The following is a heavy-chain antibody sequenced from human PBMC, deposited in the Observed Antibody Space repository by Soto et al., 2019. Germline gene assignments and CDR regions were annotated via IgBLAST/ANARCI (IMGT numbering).Heavy chain of an antibody. CDR1: GYSFTNSW. J-gene: IGHJ3*02. D-gene: IGHD3-22*01. CDR3: ARLPDGDDGGVYWIFDI. Sequence: GESLKISCEASGYSFTNSWISWVRQMPGKDLEWMARIDLSDSYIDYNPSLKGHVTVSTDKSITTAYLQWSSLRASDTAMYYWARLPDGDDGGVYWIFDIGGQGTMVTVS. CDR2: IDLSDSYI. V-gene: IGHV5-10-1*01.